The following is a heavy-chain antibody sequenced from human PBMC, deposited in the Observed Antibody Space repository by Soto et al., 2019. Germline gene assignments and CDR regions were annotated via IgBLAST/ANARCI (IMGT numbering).Heavy chain of an antibody. D-gene: IGHD3-22*01. CDR2: ISSSSSYI. J-gene: IGHJ4*02. CDR1: GFTFSSYS. Sequence: GGSLRLSCAASGFTFSSYSMNWVRQAPGKGLEWVSSISSSSSYIYYADSVKGRFTISRDNAKNSLYLQMNSLRAEDTAVYYCERDLGRKETYYYDSSGSFDYWGQGTLVTVSS. V-gene: IGHV3-21*01. CDR3: ERDLGRKETYYYDSSGSFDY.